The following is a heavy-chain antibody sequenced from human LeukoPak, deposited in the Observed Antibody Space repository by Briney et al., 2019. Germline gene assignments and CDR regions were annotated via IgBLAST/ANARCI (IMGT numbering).Heavy chain of an antibody. CDR1: GFTFSAYW. CDR2: INEGGNVK. V-gene: IGHV3-7*01. D-gene: IGHD6-19*01. J-gene: IGHJ4*02. CDR3: ARVGKNGWDFDH. Sequence: PGGSLRLSCAASGFTFSAYWMTWVRQAPGKGLEWVANINEGGNVKFYVDSVKGRFTISRDNTKISLHPQMYSLRAEDTAVYYCARVGKNGWDFDHWGQGTLVTVSS.